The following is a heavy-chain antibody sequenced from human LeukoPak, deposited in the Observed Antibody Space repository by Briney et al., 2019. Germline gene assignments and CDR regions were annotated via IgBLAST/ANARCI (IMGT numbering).Heavy chain of an antibody. CDR1: GFTFSSYW. V-gene: IGHV3-74*01. CDR2: INSDGSST. CDR3: ARHRSSWLIDY. Sequence: PGGSLRLSCAASGFTFSSYWMHWVRQAPGKGLVWVSRINSDGSSTSYADSVRGRFTISRDNSKNTLYLQMNSPRAEDTAVYYCARHRSSWLIDYWGQGTLVTVSS. J-gene: IGHJ4*02. D-gene: IGHD6-6*01.